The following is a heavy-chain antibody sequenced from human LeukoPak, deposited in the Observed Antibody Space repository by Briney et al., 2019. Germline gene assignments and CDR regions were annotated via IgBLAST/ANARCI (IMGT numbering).Heavy chain of an antibody. D-gene: IGHD3-22*01. Sequence: GESLKISGKFLGSRFTTYWIDGVRQMPGKGLEWMGVIYPGDSDTRYSPSFQGQVTISADKSISTAYLQWNSLKAPDVAEYDRAKQEGDSSGTLYYSRGRFVFWGLGTVVTVSS. J-gene: IGHJ4*02. CDR2: IYPGDSDT. CDR1: GSRFTTYW. CDR3: AKQEGDSSGTLYYSRGRFVF. V-gene: IGHV5-51*01.